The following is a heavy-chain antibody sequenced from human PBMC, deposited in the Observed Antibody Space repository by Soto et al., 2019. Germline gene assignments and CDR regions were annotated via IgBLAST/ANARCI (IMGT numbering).Heavy chain of an antibody. CDR3: AGRGDTPYYGMDV. CDR1: GGTFSSYT. D-gene: IGHD5-18*01. CDR2: IIPILGIA. Sequence: QVQLVQSGAEVKKPGSSVKVSGKASGGTFSSYTISWVRQAPGQGLEWMGRIIPILGIANYAQKFQGRVTITADKSTSTAYMELSSLRSQDTAVYYCAGRGDTPYYGMDVWGQGTTVTVSS. V-gene: IGHV1-69*02. J-gene: IGHJ6*02.